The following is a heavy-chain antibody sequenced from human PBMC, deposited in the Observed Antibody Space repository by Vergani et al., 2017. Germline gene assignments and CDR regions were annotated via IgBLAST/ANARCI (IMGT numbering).Heavy chain of an antibody. CDR2: IYWDDDK. CDR3: AHSIAAAGTGGWFDP. V-gene: IGHV2-5*02. D-gene: IGHD6-13*01. CDR1: GFSLSTSGVG. Sequence: QITLKESGPTLVKPTQPLTLTCTFSGFSLSTSGVGVGWIRQPPGKALEWLALIYWDDDKRYSPSLKSRLTITKDTSKNQVVLTMTNMDPVDTATYYCAHSIAAAGTGGWFDPWGQGTLVTVSS. J-gene: IGHJ5*02.